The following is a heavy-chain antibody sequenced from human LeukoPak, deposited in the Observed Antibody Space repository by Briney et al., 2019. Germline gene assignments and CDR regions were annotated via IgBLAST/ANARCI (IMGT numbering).Heavy chain of an antibody. J-gene: IGHJ4*02. CDR1: GGPIDRHY. CDR3: ASRPAGSTWYGVFDY. Sequence: SETLSLTCTVSGGPIDRHYWGWIRQPPGKGLEWIGYVFYPGSTNYNPSLKSRVTMSLDTSRDQFSLRLTSVTAADTAIYYCASRPAGSTWYGVFDYWSQGTLVTVSS. CDR2: VFYPGST. V-gene: IGHV4-59*11. D-gene: IGHD6-13*01.